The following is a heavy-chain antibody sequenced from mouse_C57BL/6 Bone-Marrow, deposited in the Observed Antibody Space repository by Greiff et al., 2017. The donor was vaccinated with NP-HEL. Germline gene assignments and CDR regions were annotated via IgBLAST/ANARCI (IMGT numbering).Heavy chain of an antibody. D-gene: IGHD3-2*02. CDR1: GYTFTDYY. Sequence: EVQLQQSGPVLVKPGASVKMSCKASGYTFTDYYMNWVKQSHGKSLEWIGVINPYNGGTSYNQKFKGKATLTVDKSSSTAYMELNSLTSDDSAVYYCARSRQLRLNFDYWGQGTTLTVSS. CDR3: ARSRQLRLNFDY. J-gene: IGHJ2*01. V-gene: IGHV1-19*01. CDR2: INPYNGGT.